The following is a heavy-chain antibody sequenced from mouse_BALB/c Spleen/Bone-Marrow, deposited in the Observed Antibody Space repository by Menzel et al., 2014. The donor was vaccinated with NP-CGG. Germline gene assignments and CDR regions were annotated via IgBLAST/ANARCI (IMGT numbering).Heavy chain of an antibody. Sequence: QVTLKECGPGILQPSQTLSLTCSFSGFPLSTSGMGVGWIRQPSGKGLEWLAHIWWDDVKRYNPALKSRLTISKDTSSSQVFLKIASVDTADTATYYCARAYYGNYGWYFDVWGAGTTVTVSS. D-gene: IGHD2-1*01. V-gene: IGHV8-8*01. J-gene: IGHJ1*01. CDR2: IWWDDVK. CDR1: GFPLSTSGMG. CDR3: ARAYYGNYGWYFDV.